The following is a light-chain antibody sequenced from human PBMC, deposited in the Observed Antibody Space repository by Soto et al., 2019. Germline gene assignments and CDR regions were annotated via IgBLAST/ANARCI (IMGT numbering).Light chain of an antibody. Sequence: EIQMTQSPSSLSASVGDRVTITCRACQSISSYLNWYQQKPGKAPKLLMYAASSLQSGVPSRFSGSGSGTDFTLTISSLQPEDFATYYCQQSYTTPRTFGQGTKVEIK. J-gene: IGKJ1*01. V-gene: IGKV1-39*01. CDR1: QSISSY. CDR2: AAS. CDR3: QQSYTTPRT.